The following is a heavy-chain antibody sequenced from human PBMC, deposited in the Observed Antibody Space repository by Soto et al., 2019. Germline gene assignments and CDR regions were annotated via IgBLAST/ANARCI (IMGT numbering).Heavy chain of an antibody. CDR1: GYPFTRYA. V-gene: IGHV1-3*01. D-gene: IGHD1-26*01. CDR2: INVGNGDT. J-gene: IGHJ1*01. CDR3: ARARSGSPTEYFQY. Sequence: ASVKVSCKASGYPFTRYAIHWVRQAPGQRLEWMGWINVGNGDTKYSQKFQGRVTITRDTSANTAYMELSSLRSEDTAVYYCARARSGSPTEYFQYWGQGTLVTVSS.